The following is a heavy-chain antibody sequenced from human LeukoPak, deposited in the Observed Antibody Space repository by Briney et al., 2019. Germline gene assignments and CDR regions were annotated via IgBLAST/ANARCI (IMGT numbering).Heavy chain of an antibody. Sequence: PSETLSLTCAVYGGSFSGYYWSWIRQPPGKGLEWIEEINHSGSTNYNPSLKSRVTISVDTSKNQFSLKLSSVTAADTAVYYCARGLAGGRITIFGVVIREVGFDYWGQGTLVTVSS. J-gene: IGHJ4*02. D-gene: IGHD3-3*01. V-gene: IGHV4-34*01. CDR3: ARGLAGGRITIFGVVIREVGFDY. CDR1: GGSFSGYY. CDR2: INHSGST.